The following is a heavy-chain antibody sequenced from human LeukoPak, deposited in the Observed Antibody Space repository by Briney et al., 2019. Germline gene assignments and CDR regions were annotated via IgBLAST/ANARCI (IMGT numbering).Heavy chain of an antibody. D-gene: IGHD3-10*01. Sequence: GGSLRLSCAASGFTSSSYSMNWVRQAPGKGLEWVSSISSSSSYIYYADSVKGRFTISRDNAKNSLYLQMNSLRAEDTAVYYCARDQLLTYYYGSGSYPHYYGMDVWGQGTTVTVSS. CDR2: ISSSSSYI. CDR1: GFTSSSYS. J-gene: IGHJ6*02. CDR3: ARDQLLTYYYGSGSYPHYYGMDV. V-gene: IGHV3-21*01.